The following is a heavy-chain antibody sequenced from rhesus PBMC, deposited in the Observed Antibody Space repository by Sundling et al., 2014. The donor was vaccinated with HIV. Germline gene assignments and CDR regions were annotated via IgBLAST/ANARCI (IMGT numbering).Heavy chain of an antibody. Sequence: QVQLQESGPGLVKSSETLSLTCAVSGGSVSDSYYWSWIRQPPGKGLEWIGGIYSKSESTNYNPSLKSRVIISKDTSKNQFSLRLSSVTAADTAVYYCARNPGWSDNLDYWGQGVLVTVSS. D-gene: IGHD3-22*01. CDR2: IYSKSEST. V-gene: IGHV4S13*01. CDR3: ARNPGWSDNLDY. J-gene: IGHJ4*01. CDR1: GGSVSDSYY.